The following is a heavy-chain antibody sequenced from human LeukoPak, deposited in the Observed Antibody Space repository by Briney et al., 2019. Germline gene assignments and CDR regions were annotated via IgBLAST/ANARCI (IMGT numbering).Heavy chain of an antibody. CDR2: IHYSGST. CDR1: GSMYNYY. Sequence: SETLSLTCTVSGSMYNYYWSWIRQPPGKGLEWIGYIHYSGSTNYNPSLESRVTMSLDTSKNQVSLKLNSVTAADTAVYYCARHISSGGTYAHFDYWGQGTLVTVSS. D-gene: IGHD1-26*01. V-gene: IGHV4-59*08. CDR3: ARHISSGGTYAHFDY. J-gene: IGHJ4*02.